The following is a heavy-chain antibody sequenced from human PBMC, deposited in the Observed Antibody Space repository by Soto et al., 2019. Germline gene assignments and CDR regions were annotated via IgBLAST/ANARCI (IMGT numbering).Heavy chain of an antibody. CDR3: SRLLIRSGSGIDYYYYYMDV. CDR1: GGSISSGGYY. J-gene: IGHJ6*03. D-gene: IGHD3-10*01. CDR2: IYYSGST. Sequence: PSETLSLTCTVSGGSISSGGYYWSWIRQHPGKGLEWIGYIYYSGSTYYNPSLKSRVTISVDTSKNQFSLKLSSVTAADTAVYFCSRLLIRSGSGIDYYYYYMDVWGKGTTVTVS. V-gene: IGHV4-31*03.